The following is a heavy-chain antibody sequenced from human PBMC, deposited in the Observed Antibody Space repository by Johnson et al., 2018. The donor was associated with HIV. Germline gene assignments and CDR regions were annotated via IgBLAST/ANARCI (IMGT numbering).Heavy chain of an antibody. CDR3: TTGLTIFGVVILDAFDV. Sequence: GSLRLSCAASGFTFSSYWMHWVRQAPGKGLVWVSRIKSKTDGGTTDYAAPVKGRFTISRDDSKNRLHLQMNSLKTEDTAVYYCTTGLTIFGVVILDAFDVWGQGTMVTVSS. CDR2: IKSKTDGGTT. J-gene: IGHJ3*01. V-gene: IGHV3-15*07. CDR1: GFTFSSYW. D-gene: IGHD3-3*01.